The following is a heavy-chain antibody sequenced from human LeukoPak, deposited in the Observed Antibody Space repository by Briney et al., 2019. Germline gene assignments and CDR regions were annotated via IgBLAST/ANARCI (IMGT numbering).Heavy chain of an antibody. CDR2: IWYDGTHK. CDR1: GVTFGFYG. D-gene: IGHD2-2*01. Sequence: GGSLRLSCAASGVTFGFYGMHWVRQAPGKGLEWVAFIWYDGTHKFHTDSVKGRFTISRDNSKNTLYLQMNSLRAEDTAVYYCARDGRFRGRGQLGAFDVWGQGTMVSVPS. J-gene: IGHJ3*01. V-gene: IGHV3-33*01. CDR3: ARDGRFRGRGQLGAFDV.